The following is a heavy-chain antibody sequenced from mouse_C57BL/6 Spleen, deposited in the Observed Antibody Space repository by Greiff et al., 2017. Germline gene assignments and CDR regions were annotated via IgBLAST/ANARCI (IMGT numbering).Heavy chain of an antibody. CDR1: GYTFTGYW. J-gene: IGHJ3*01. V-gene: IGHV1-9*01. CDR3: SRRIYYYGSSSAY. Sequence: VQLQQPGAELMKPGASVKLSCKATGYTFTGYWIEWVKQRPGHGLEWIGEILPGSGSTNYNEKFKGKATFTADTSSNTAYMQLSSLTTEDSAIYYCSRRIYYYGSSSAYWGQGALVTVSA. CDR2: ILPGSGST. D-gene: IGHD1-1*01.